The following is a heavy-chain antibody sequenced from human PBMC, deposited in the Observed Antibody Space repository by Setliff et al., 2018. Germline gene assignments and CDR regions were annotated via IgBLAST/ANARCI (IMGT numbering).Heavy chain of an antibody. D-gene: IGHD3-22*01. CDR3: ARTYYYASNGYRGYYYYLDV. V-gene: IGHV1-2*06. J-gene: IGHJ6*03. CDR2: INPDSGGT. Sequence: ASVKVSCKASGYTFTGYYMHWVRQAPGQGLEWVGRINPDSGGTNYAQKFQGRVTMTRDTSISTAYMELSRLRSDDTAVYYCARTYYYASNGYRGYYYYLDVWGKGTTVTVSS. CDR1: GYTFTGYY.